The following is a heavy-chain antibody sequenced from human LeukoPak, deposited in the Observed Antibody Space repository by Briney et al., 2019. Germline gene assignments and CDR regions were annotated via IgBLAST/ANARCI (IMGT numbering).Heavy chain of an antibody. Sequence: PSETLSLTCAVYGGSFSGYQWTWLRQPPGKGLEWLGEINHSGSTNYNPSLKSRVTISADTSKNQFSLKLSSVTAADTAVYYCARRAYTTTRKFDSWGQGTLVTVSS. CDR2: INHSGST. V-gene: IGHV4-34*01. CDR3: ARRAYTTTRKFDS. J-gene: IGHJ4*02. D-gene: IGHD2-2*01. CDR1: GGSFSGYQ.